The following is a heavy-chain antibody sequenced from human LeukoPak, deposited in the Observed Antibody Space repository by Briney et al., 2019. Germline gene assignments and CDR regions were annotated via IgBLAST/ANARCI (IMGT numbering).Heavy chain of an antibody. CDR2: IRSKAYGGTT. CDR1: GSRFGDYA. D-gene: IGHD6-19*01. J-gene: IGHJ3*02. Sequence: GRSLRLSCTGSGSRFGDYAMNWVRQAPGKGLEWVGFIRSKAYGGTTEYAASVRGRFSILRDDSKSIAYLQMNSLKTEDTAMYYCTREVSGWSLGDAFDIWGQGTMVTVSS. V-gene: IGHV3-49*04. CDR3: TREVSGWSLGDAFDI.